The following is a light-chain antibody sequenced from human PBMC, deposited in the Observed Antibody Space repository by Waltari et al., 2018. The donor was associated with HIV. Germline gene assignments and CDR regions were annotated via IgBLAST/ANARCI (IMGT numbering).Light chain of an antibody. CDR3: SFYGGSNILV. CDR2: EVS. Sequence: QSALTQPHSASGSPGQSVTISCTGASSDLGVYNSVSWYQQRPGKAPKVIISEVSKRSSGVPKRFSGSTSGYTAALTVSGLQADDEAEYFCSFYGGSNILVFGGGTKLTVL. CDR1: SSDLGVYNS. V-gene: IGLV2-8*01. J-gene: IGLJ2*01.